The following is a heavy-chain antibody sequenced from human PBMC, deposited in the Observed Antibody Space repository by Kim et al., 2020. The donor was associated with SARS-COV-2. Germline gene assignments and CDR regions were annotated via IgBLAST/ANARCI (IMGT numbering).Heavy chain of an antibody. CDR3: ARGVAVAVHYYYYGMDV. CDR2: IIPILGIA. V-gene: IGHV1-69*04. CDR1: GGTFSSYA. D-gene: IGHD6-19*01. Sequence: SVKVSCKASGGTFSSYAISWVRQAPGQGLEWMGRIIPILGIANYAQKFQGRVTITADKSTSTAYMELSSLRSEDTAVYYCARGVAVAVHYYYYGMDVWGQGTTVTVSS. J-gene: IGHJ6*02.